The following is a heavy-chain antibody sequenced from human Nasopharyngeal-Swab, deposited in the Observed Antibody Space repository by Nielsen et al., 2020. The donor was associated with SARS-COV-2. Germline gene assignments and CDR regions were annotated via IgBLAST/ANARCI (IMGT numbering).Heavy chain of an antibody. Sequence: GESLKISCAASGFTFSSYWMHWVRQAPGKGLVWVSRINSDGSSTSYADSVKGRFTISRDNAKNTLYLQMNSLRAEDTAVYYCAKADTQWELLDAFDIWGQGTMVTVSS. V-gene: IGHV3-74*01. CDR1: GFTFSSYW. J-gene: IGHJ3*02. CDR2: INSDGSST. CDR3: AKADTQWELLDAFDI. D-gene: IGHD1-26*01.